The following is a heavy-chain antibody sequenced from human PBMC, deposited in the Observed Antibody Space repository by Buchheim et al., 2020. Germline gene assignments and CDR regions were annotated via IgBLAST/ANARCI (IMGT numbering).Heavy chain of an antibody. J-gene: IGHJ3*01. CDR2: TNEDGSEK. CDR3: ASRDV. Sequence: EVQLVESGGGLVQPGGSLRLSCAASEFPFSHWYMRWVRQAQGKGLECVATTNEDGSEKYYVDHVKGRFTISRENVKNRMHLQMDSLRTEDSAVYYCASRDVWGQGT. CDR1: EFPFSHWY. V-gene: IGHV3-7*01.